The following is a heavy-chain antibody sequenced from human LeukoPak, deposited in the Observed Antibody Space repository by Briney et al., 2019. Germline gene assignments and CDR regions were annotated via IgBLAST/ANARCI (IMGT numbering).Heavy chain of an antibody. V-gene: IGHV4-30-2*01. J-gene: IGHJ5*02. Sequence: RTSETLSFTCTVSGGSISSGGYSWSWIRQTQGKGLEWIGSVYHSGSTDYNSSLKSRITMSVDKSKNQFSLKLSSVTAADTAVYYCAREAYSGSHNWFDPWGQGTRVIVSS. CDR2: VYHSGST. D-gene: IGHD1-26*01. CDR3: AREAYSGSHNWFDP. CDR1: GGSISSGGYS.